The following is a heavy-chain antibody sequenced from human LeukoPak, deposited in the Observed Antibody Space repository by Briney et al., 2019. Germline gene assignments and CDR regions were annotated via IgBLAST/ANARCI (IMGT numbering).Heavy chain of an antibody. J-gene: IGHJ2*01. D-gene: IGHD3-16*02. CDR2: IYYSGST. CDR3: ARLYGAPRGWYFDL. CDR1: GGSISSYY. V-gene: IGHV4-59*01. Sequence: SETLSLTCTVSGGSISSYYWSWIRQPPGKGLEWIGYIYYSGSTNYNPSLKSRVTISVDTSKNQFSLKLSSVTAADTAVYYCARLYGAPRGWYFDLWGRGTLVTVS.